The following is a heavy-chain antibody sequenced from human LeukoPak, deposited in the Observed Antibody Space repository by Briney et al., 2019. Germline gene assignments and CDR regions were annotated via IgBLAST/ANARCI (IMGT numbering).Heavy chain of an antibody. CDR2: MNPNSGNT. Sequence: GASVKVSCKASGYTFTSYDINWVRQATGQGLEWMGWMNPNSGNTGYAQKFQGRVTMTRNTSISTAYMELSSLRSEDTAVYYCARDNWIHEEYYYYGMDVWGQGTTVTVSS. D-gene: IGHD1-20*01. V-gene: IGHV1-8*01. CDR1: GYTFTSYD. J-gene: IGHJ6*02. CDR3: ARDNWIHEEYYYYGMDV.